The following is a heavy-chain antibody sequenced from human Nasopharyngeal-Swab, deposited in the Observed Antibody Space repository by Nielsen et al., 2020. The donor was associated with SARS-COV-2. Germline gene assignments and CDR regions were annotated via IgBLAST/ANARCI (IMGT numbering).Heavy chain of an antibody. CDR3: ARDGLDYDFWSAYFMDV. D-gene: IGHD3-3*01. J-gene: IGHJ6*02. V-gene: IGHV3-21*01. CDR2: ISSSTYT. Sequence: GGSLRLSCAASGFTFSTYNMNWVRQAPGKGLEWVSSISSSTYTYYADSVKGRFTITRDSAQSSLFLQMNSLRAEDTAVYYCARDGLDYDFWSAYFMDVWGRGTTVTVSS. CDR1: GFTFSTYN.